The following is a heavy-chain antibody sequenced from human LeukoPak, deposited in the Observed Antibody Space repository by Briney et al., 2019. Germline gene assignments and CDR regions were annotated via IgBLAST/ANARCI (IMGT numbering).Heavy chain of an antibody. D-gene: IGHD2-2*01. CDR1: GYTFTSYA. V-gene: IGHV1-69*13. Sequence: GASVKVSCKASGYTFTSYAMNCVRQAPGQGLEWMGGIIPIFGTANYAQKFQCRVTITADESTSTAYMELSSLRSEDTAVYYCARAMNIVVVPAATYSEKGYYYYMDVWGKGTTVTISS. CDR2: IIPIFGTA. CDR3: ARAMNIVVVPAATYSEKGYYYYMDV. J-gene: IGHJ6*03.